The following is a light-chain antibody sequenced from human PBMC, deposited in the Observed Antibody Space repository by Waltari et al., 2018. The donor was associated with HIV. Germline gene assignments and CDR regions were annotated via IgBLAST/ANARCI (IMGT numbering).Light chain of an antibody. CDR2: SNN. V-gene: IGLV1-44*01. J-gene: IGLJ2*01. Sequence: QPVLTQPPSASGHPGQRVTTSCSGSSSNTGSNLVTWYQQLPGTAPKLLIYSNNQRPAGVPDRFSGSKSGTSASLAISGLQSEDESDYYCAAWEDSLNGPVFGGGTKLTVL. CDR3: AAWEDSLNGPV. CDR1: SSNTGSNL.